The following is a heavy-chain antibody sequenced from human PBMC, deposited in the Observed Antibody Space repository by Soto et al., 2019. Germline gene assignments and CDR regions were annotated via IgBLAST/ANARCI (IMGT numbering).Heavy chain of an antibody. V-gene: IGHV3-48*01. CDR1: GFTFIAYA. CDR3: ARANYYGSPGDFDY. Sequence: EVQLVESGGGLVQPGGPRGLSCPAPGFTFIAYAITWVPQAPGKGLEWVSTISSSSGTIYYQDSVKGRFTISRDNAKNSLYLQMNSLRAEDTAVYYCARANYYGSPGDFDYWGQGTLVTVSS. CDR2: ISSSSGTI. D-gene: IGHD3-10*01. J-gene: IGHJ4*02.